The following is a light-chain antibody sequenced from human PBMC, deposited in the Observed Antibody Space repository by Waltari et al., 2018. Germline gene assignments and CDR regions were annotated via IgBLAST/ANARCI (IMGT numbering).Light chain of an antibody. Sequence: EIVMTQSPATLSVSPGERAPLSCRASQSVSSNLAWYQQIPGQAPRLLIYGASTRATGIPARFSGSGSGTEFTLPISSMQSSAFAVYSCPPYNNWHTFGPVTQVEIK. CDR2: GAS. V-gene: IGKV3-15*01. J-gene: IGKJ1*01. CDR3: PPYNNWHT. CDR1: QSVSSN.